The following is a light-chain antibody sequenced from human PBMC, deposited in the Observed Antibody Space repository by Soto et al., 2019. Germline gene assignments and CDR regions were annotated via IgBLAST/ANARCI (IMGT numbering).Light chain of an antibody. CDR3: QQYYSTPLT. J-gene: IGKJ4*01. CDR2: WAS. Sequence: DIVMTQCPDSLAVSLGERATINCKSSQSVLYSSNNKNYLAWYQQKPGQPPKLLIYWASTRESGVPDRFSGSGSGTDFTLTISSLQAADVAVYYCQQYYSTPLTFGGGTKVEIK. CDR1: QSVLYSSNNKNY. V-gene: IGKV4-1*01.